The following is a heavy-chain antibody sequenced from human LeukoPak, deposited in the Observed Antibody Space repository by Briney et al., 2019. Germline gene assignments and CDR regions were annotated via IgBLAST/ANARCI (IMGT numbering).Heavy chain of an antibody. D-gene: IGHD6-13*01. Sequence: TGGSLRLSCAASGFAFSGYWMHWVRQAPGQGLVWVSRINHDGSATIYADSVKGRFTFSRDNAKNTLHLQMNSLRVEDTAVYYCVREGAHIAAVGNCFDYWGQGTLVTVSS. CDR3: VREGAHIAAVGNCFDY. V-gene: IGHV3-74*01. CDR1: GFAFSGYW. CDR2: INHDGSAT. J-gene: IGHJ4*02.